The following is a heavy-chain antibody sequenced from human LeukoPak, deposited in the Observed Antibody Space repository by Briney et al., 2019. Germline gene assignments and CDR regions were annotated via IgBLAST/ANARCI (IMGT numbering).Heavy chain of an antibody. J-gene: IGHJ4*02. CDR1: GFTFSSYS. Sequence: GESLRLSCAASGFTFSSYSMNWVRQAPGKGLEWVSYISSSSSTIYYADSVKGRFTISRDNAKNSLYLQMNSLRAEDTAVYYCARVTAMGFDYWGQGTLVTVSS. CDR3: ARVTAMGFDY. V-gene: IGHV3-48*04. D-gene: IGHD5-18*01. CDR2: ISSSSSTI.